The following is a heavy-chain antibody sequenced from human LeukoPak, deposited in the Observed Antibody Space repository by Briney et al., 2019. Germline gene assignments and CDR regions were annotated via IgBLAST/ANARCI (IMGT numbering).Heavy chain of an antibody. CDR1: GGSITNSRYR. D-gene: IGHD2-2*01. Sequence: SETLSLTCIVSGGSITNSRYRWGWIRQPPGKGLEWIGNIHYGANTAYNPSLKSRVTISGDSFKNQFSLKLTSVTAADTGLYYCARLVPAASSNDFDHWGQGTLVTVSS. CDR3: ARLVPAASSNDFDH. CDR2: IHYGANT. J-gene: IGHJ4*02. V-gene: IGHV4-39*01.